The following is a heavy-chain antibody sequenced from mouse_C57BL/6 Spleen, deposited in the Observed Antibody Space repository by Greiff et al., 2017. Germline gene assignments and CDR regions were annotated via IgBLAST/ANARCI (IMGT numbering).Heavy chain of an antibody. CDR2: IFPGSGST. Sequence: QVQLKEPGPELVKPGASVKISCKASGYTFTDYYINWVKQRPGQGLEWIGWIFPGSGSTYYNEKFKGKATLTVDKSSSTAYMLLSSLTSEDAAVYFYAGISYYGRRPYYFDDWGQGTTLTVSS. CDR3: AGISYYGRRPYYFDD. V-gene: IGHV1-75*01. J-gene: IGHJ2*01. CDR1: GYTFTDYY. D-gene: IGHD1-1*01.